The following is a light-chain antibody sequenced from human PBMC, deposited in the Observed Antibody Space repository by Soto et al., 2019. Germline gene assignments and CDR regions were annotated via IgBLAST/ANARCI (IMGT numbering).Light chain of an antibody. CDR2: GAY. J-gene: IGKJ1*01. CDR1: ETVSGSY. CDR3: QQYGSSRT. V-gene: IGKV3-20*01. Sequence: EIVFTQSPCTLSLSPGERATLSCRASETVSGSYLAWYQQKPGQAPRLLIYGAYNRATGIPDRFSGSGSGTDFTLTISRLEPEDFAVYYCQQYGSSRTYGQGTKVDIK.